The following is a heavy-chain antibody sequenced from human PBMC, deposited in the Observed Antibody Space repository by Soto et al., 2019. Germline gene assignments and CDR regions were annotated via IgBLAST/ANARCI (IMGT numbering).Heavy chain of an antibody. J-gene: IGHJ6*02. CDR2: ISAYNGNT. V-gene: IGHV1-18*01. Sequence: QVQLVQSGAEVKKPGASVKVSCKASGYTFTSYGITWVRQAPGQGLEWMGWISAYNGNTNYAQKLQGRATMTTDTTKSRAYMELRSLRSDDTDVYYCARDYDILTGRYYYYGMDVWGRGTTVNVSS. D-gene: IGHD3-9*01. CDR3: ARDYDILTGRYYYYGMDV. CDR1: GYTFTSYG.